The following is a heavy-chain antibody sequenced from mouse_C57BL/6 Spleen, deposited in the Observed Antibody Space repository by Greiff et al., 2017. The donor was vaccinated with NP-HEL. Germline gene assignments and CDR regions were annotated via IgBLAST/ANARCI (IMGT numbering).Heavy chain of an antibody. J-gene: IGHJ4*01. Sequence: QVQLQQPGAELVMPGASVKLSCKASGYTFTSYWMHWVKQRPGQGLEWIGEIDPSDSYTNYNQKFKGKSTLTVDKSSSTAYMQLSSLTSEDSAVDYCARSDYGDYYAMDYWGQGTSVTVSS. V-gene: IGHV1-69*01. CDR3: ARSDYGDYYAMDY. D-gene: IGHD2-4*01. CDR2: IDPSDSYT. CDR1: GYTFTSYW.